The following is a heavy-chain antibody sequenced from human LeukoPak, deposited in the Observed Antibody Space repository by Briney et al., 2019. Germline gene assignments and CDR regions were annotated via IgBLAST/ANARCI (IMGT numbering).Heavy chain of an antibody. CDR1: GYTFTSYY. D-gene: IGHD5-24*01. CDR2: INPSGGST. CDR3: ARREQDLWYFDL. J-gene: IGHJ2*01. Sequence: GASVKVSCKASGYTFTSYYMHWVRQAPGQGLEWMGIINPSGGSTSYAQKFQGRVTMTRDMSTSTVYMELSSLRSEDTAVYYCARREQDLWYFDLWGRGTLVTVSS. V-gene: IGHV1-46*01.